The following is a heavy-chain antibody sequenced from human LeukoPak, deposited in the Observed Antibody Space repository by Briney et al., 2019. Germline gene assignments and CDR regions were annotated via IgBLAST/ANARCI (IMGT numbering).Heavy chain of an antibody. Sequence: GGSLRLSCAASGFTFSDYYMRRIRQAPGKGLEWVSHISSSGRNTYYADCSKGRFTISRDNAKNSLYLQMNSLRAEDTAVYYCARDSTSGGFDFWGQGTLVTFSS. V-gene: IGHV3-11*04. CDR1: GFTFSDYY. D-gene: IGHD3-10*01. CDR2: ISSSGRNT. CDR3: ARDSTSGGFDF. J-gene: IGHJ4*02.